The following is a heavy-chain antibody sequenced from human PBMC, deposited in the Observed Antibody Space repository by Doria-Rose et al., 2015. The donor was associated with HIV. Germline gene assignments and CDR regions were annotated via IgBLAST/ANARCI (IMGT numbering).Heavy chain of an antibody. J-gene: IGHJ4*02. D-gene: IGHD6-13*01. V-gene: IGHV2-26*01. CDR3: ARIKSSRWYHKYYFDF. Sequence: QESGPVLVKPTETLTLTCTVSGVSLSSPGMGVSWIRQPPGKALEWLAKIFSDDERSYKTSLKSRLTISTCTSKSQVVLTMTDMDPVDTATYYCARIKSSRWYHKYYFDFWGQGTLVIVSA. CDR2: IFSDDER. CDR1: GVSLSSPGMG.